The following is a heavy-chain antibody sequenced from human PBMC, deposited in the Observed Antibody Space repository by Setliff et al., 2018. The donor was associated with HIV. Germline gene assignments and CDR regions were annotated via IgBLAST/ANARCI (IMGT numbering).Heavy chain of an antibody. CDR2: INPSGGST. V-gene: IGHV1-46*01. J-gene: IGHJ3*02. D-gene: IGHD6-13*01. CDR3: ARTSPLYSRTFDAFDI. CDR1: GYTFTSYN. Sequence: ASVKVSCKAFGYTFTSYNMHWVRQAPGQGPEWTGIINPSGGSTTYAQKFQGRVTMTRDTSTRTVYTELSSLRSEDTAVYFCARTSPLYSRTFDAFDIWGQGTMVTVSS.